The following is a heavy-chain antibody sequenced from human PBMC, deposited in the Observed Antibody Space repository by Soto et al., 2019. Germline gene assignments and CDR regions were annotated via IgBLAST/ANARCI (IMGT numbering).Heavy chain of an antibody. CDR3: ARQIYDSDTGPNFQYYFDS. Sequence: GESLKISCKGSGYSFAGYWITWVRQKPGKVLDWMGRIDPSDSQTYYSPSFRGHVTISVTKSITTVFLQWSSLRASDTAMYYCARQIYDSDTGPNFQYYFDSWGQGXPVTVYS. D-gene: IGHD3-22*01. V-gene: IGHV5-10-1*01. CDR2: IDPSDSQT. J-gene: IGHJ4*02. CDR1: GYSFAGYW.